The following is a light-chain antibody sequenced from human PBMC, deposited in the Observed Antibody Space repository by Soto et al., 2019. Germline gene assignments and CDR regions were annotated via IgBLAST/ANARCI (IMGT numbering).Light chain of an antibody. J-gene: IGKJ2*01. V-gene: IGKV3-15*01. CDR2: GVS. CDR3: QSYNDWPFA. Sequence: DIVLTQSPATLSVSPGDRVTLSCRASESLFGFLAWYQQKPGQVPRLLMYGVSTRATGIPARFSGGGSATDFTLTISSLQSEDSAFYFCQSYNDWPFASGLGTRLEI. CDR1: ESLFGF.